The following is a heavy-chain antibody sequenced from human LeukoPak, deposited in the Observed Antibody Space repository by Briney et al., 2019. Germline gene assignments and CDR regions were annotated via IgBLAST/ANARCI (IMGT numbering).Heavy chain of an antibody. CDR1: GFMFSSYW. J-gene: IGHJ3*02. V-gene: IGHV3-7*01. Sequence: PGGSLRLSCAASGFMFSSYWMTWVRQAPGKGLEWVANINQDGSVKQYVDSVKGRFTISRDNAKNSLYLQMNSLRAEDTAVYYCARDQSSYCNSTICYDAFDIWGQGTMVTVSS. CDR3: ARDQSSYCNSTICYDAFDI. CDR2: INQDGSVK. D-gene: IGHD2-2*01.